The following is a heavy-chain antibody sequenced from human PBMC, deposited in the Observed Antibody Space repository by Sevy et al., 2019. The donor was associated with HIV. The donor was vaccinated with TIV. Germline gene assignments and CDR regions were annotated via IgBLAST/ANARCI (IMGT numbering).Heavy chain of an antibody. J-gene: IGHJ4*02. Sequence: GGSLRLSCAASGFSFSAYWMNWVRQAPGKGREWVANIKPDGRDKHYVDSAEGRFTISRDNAKNSLYLQMNSLRVEDTAMSYCAQQPFGRFDSWGQGTLVTVSS. CDR2: IKPDGRDK. CDR1: GFSFSAYW. V-gene: IGHV3-7*01. CDR3: AQQPFGRFDS. D-gene: IGHD6-13*01.